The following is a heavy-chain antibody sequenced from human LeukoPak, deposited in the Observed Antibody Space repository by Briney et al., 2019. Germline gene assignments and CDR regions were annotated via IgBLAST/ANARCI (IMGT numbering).Heavy chain of an antibody. CDR3: AKTSGATPYYYYMDV. J-gene: IGHJ6*03. D-gene: IGHD3-10*01. V-gene: IGHV3-33*06. CDR2: MWYDGSNE. CDR1: GFAFSRYG. Sequence: PGGSLRLSCAASGFAFSRYGMHWLRQAPGTGLEWVAVMWYDGSNEAYADSVRGRFTISRDNSENRLYLQMNSLRAEDTAVYYCAKTSGATPYYYYMDVWGKGDTVTVSS.